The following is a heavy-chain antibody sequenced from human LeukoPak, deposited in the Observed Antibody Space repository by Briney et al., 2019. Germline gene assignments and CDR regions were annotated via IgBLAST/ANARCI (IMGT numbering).Heavy chain of an antibody. CDR2: IYHIGNT. Sequence: SETLSLTCAVSGGSISSNNWWSWVRQPPGKGLEWIGEIYHIGNTNYNPSLKSRVTISVDKSNSQFSLKLNSVTAADTAVYYCASHGAFYLAYWGQGTLVTVSS. CDR1: GGSISSNNW. D-gene: IGHD2/OR15-2a*01. CDR3: ASHGAFYLAY. V-gene: IGHV4-4*02. J-gene: IGHJ4*02.